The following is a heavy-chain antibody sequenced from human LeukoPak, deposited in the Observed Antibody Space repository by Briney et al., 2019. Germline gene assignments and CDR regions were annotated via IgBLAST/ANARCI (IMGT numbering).Heavy chain of an antibody. CDR2: ISGSGGST. Sequence: GGSLRLSCAASGFTFSSYAMSGVRQAPGKGLEWVSAISGSGGSTYYADSVKGRFTISRDNSKNTLYLQMNSLRAEDTAVYYCAKLSLTDYYGSGSIPYWGQGTLVTVSS. J-gene: IGHJ4*02. CDR1: GFTFSSYA. D-gene: IGHD3-10*01. V-gene: IGHV3-23*01. CDR3: AKLSLTDYYGSGSIPY.